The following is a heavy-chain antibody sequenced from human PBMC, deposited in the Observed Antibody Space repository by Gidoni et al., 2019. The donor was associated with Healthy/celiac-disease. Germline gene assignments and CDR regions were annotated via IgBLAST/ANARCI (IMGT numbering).Heavy chain of an antibody. Sequence: QVQLQESGPGLVKPSETLSLTCTVAGGSISSDYWSWIRQPPGRGLEWIGYLYYSGSTNYNPSLHSRFTISVDTSKTQFSLKLSSVTAAATAVYYCARDLTHDYGGNPQYFDLWGRGTLVTVSS. D-gene: IGHD4-17*01. J-gene: IGHJ2*01. V-gene: IGHV4-59*01. CDR1: GGSISSDY. CDR3: ARDLTHDYGGNPQYFDL. CDR2: LYYSGST.